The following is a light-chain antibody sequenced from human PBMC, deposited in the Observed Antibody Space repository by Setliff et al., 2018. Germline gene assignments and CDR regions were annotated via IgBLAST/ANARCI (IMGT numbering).Light chain of an antibody. V-gene: IGLV1-40*01. Sequence: QSVLTQPPSVSGAPGQRVTISCTGSSSNIGAGFSVHWYQQHPGTAPKLLIFSNNDRPSGVSNRFTGSKSGTSASLTISGLQSEDEGDYYCAAWDDSLTGSYVFGTGTKVTVL. CDR2: SNN. CDR3: AAWDDSLTGSYV. J-gene: IGLJ1*01. CDR1: SSNIGAGFS.